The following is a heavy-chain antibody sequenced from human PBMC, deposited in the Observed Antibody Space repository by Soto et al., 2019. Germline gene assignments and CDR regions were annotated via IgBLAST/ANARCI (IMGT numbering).Heavy chain of an antibody. CDR3: AKDREAPLFLLDY. V-gene: IGHV3-23*01. CDR1: GFTFSNYA. D-gene: IGHD3-10*01. J-gene: IGHJ4*02. Sequence: GGSLRLSCAASGFTFSNYAMSWVRQAPGQGLEWVSAISGSGGSTYYAGSVKGRFTISRDNSKNTLYLQMNNLRAEDTAVYHCAKDREAPLFLLDYWGQGSLVTVSS. CDR2: ISGSGGST.